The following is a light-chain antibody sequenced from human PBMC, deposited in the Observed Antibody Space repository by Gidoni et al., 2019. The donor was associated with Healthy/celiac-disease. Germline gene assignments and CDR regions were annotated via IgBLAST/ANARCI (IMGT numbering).Light chain of an antibody. CDR3: QQYDNLPPLT. CDR2: DAT. J-gene: IGKJ4*01. V-gene: IGKV1-33*01. Sequence: EIQMTQSPSSLSASVGDRVTITCQASQDISNYFSWYQQKPGKAPNLLIFDATNLETGVPSRFSGSGSGTYFTFTISSLQPEDIATYYCQQYDNLPPLTFGGXTKVEIK. CDR1: QDISNY.